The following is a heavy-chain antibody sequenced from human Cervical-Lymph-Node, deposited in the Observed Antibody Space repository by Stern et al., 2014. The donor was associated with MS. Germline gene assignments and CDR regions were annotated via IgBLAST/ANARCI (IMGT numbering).Heavy chain of an antibody. V-gene: IGHV3-53*01. Sequence: EDQLVESGGGVIQPGGSLILSCTASGFTVSRDYMTWVRPAPGKGLEWVSLITNVGSSFYTDSVKGRFTISRDDSKNTVYLHMTSLRAEDTAMYYCARDTSSPERSDWWGQGTLVTVSS. CDR2: ITNVGSS. D-gene: IGHD1-1*01. J-gene: IGHJ4*02. CDR1: GFTVSRDY. CDR3: ARDTSSPERSDW.